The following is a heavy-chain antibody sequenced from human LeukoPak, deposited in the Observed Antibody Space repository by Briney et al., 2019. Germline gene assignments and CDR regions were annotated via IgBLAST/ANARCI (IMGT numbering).Heavy chain of an antibody. V-gene: IGHV3-11*04. J-gene: IGHJ3*02. Sequence: PGGSLTLACVGSVFTLSEYDVSCIRQVPGKGLEWVSYISNDSVDKYYVDSVRGRFTISRDNAKKSMYLQMSGLRVEDTAVYYCARRDWVSGAVRAFDIWGQGTMVTVSS. D-gene: IGHD3-3*01. CDR2: ISNDSVDK. CDR3: ARRDWVSGAVRAFDI. CDR1: VFTLSEYD.